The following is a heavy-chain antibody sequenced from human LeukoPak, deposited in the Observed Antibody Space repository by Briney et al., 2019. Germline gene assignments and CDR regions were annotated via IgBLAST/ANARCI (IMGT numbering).Heavy chain of an antibody. CDR3: ARSLSDFYPNWFDA. D-gene: IGHD2-21*01. CDR1: GYTFTSYA. V-gene: IGHV1-3*03. J-gene: IGHJ5*02. CDR2: INAGNGNT. Sequence: ASVKVSCKASGYTFTSYAMHWVRQAPGQRLEWMGWINAGNGNTKYSQEFQGRVTITMDTSASTAYMELSSLRSEDMAVYYCARSLSDFYPNWFDAWGQGTLVTVSS.